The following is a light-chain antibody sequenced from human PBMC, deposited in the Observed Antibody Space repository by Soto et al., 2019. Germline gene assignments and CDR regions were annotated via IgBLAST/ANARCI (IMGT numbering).Light chain of an antibody. CDR3: RSYAGSNNSVV. CDR1: SSDVGGYNY. J-gene: IGLJ2*01. CDR2: EVS. Sequence: QSALTQPPSASGSPGQSVTISCTGTSSDVGGYNYVSWYQQHPGKAPKLMIYEVSKRPSGVPDRFSGSKSGNTASLTASGLLAEDEADYYCRSYAGSNNSVVFGGGPKLTVL. V-gene: IGLV2-8*01.